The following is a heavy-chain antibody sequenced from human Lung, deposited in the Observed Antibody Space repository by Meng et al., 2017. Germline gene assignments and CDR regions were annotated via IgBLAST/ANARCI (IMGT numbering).Heavy chain of an antibody. Sequence: QVQQQQWGAGLLKPSEPLSLTCAVYGGSFSGYYWSWIRQPPGKGLEWIGEINHSGSTNYNPSLKSRVTISVDTSKNQFSLKLSSVTAADTAVYYCARGYDILTGPPLDYWGQGTLVTVSS. D-gene: IGHD3-9*01. CDR1: GGSFSGYY. CDR2: INHSGST. V-gene: IGHV4-34*01. J-gene: IGHJ4*02. CDR3: ARGYDILTGPPLDY.